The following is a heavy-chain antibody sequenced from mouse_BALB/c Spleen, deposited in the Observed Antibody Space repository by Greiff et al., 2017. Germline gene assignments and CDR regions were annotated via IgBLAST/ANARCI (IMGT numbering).Heavy chain of an antibody. D-gene: IGHD1-1*01. CDR1: GFTFSSYG. CDR3: ARLRRSFFDY. V-gene: IGHV5-6-3*01. J-gene: IGHJ2*01. Sequence: EVKLMESGGGLVQPGGSLKLSCAASGFTFSSYGMSWVRQTPDKRLELVATINSNGGSTYYPDSVKGRFTISRDNAKNTLYLQMSSLKSEDTAMYYCARLRRSFFDYWGQGTTLTVSS. CDR2: INSNGGST.